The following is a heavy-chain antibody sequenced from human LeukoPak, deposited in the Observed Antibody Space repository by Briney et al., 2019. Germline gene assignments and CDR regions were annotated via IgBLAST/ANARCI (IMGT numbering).Heavy chain of an antibody. CDR1: GGTFSSYA. CDR3: LVGATQGAFDI. CDR2: IIPILGIA. V-gene: IGHV1-69*04. Sequence: ASVKVSCKASGGTFSSYAISWVRQAPGQGLEWMGRIIPILGIANYAQKFQGRVTITADKSTSTAYMELSSLRSEDTAVYSCLVGATQGAFDIWGQGTMVTVSS. J-gene: IGHJ3*02. D-gene: IGHD1-26*01.